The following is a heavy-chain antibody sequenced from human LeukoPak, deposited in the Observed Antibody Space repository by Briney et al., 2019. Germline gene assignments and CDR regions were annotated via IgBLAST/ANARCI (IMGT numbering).Heavy chain of an antibody. CDR3: ARDSGTTGEVKFDS. J-gene: IGHJ5*01. Sequence: SETLSLTCTVAGGSISSYYLRWIRQPAERGLGWIGRMYSSGSNYNPPLMSGVTMSIDTTTNQLSLKLSSVTAADTAVYYCARDSGTTGEVKFDSWGQGTLVTVSS. CDR2: MYSSGS. V-gene: IGHV4-4*07. CDR1: GGSISSYY. D-gene: IGHD3-10*01.